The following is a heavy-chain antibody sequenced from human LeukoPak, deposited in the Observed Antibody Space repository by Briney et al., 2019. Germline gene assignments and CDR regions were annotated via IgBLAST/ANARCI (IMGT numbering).Heavy chain of an antibody. CDR1: GGSFSGYY. J-gene: IGHJ4*02. Sequence: SETLSLTCAIYGGSFSGYYWSWIRQPPGKGLEWIGEINHSGSTNYNPSLKSRVTISVDTSKNQFSLKLSSVTAADTAVYFCARGPPTDYYDSSGFYYVFDYWGQGTLVTVSS. D-gene: IGHD3-22*01. V-gene: IGHV4-34*01. CDR3: ARGPPTDYYDSSGFYYVFDY. CDR2: INHSGST.